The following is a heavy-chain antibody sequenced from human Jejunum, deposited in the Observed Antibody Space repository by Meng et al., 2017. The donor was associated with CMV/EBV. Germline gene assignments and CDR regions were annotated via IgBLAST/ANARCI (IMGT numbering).Heavy chain of an antibody. Sequence: SGDSIGSGDSYWSWIRQPPGKGLEWIGYIYESGSTSYNPSLESRVTISVDTSKNQFSLKVMSVTAADTAVYYCAREGTNSYYFDYWGQGTLVTVSS. D-gene: IGHD1-14*01. CDR3: AREGTNSYYFDY. J-gene: IGHJ4*02. V-gene: IGHV4-30-4*01. CDR1: GDSIGSGDSY. CDR2: IYESGST.